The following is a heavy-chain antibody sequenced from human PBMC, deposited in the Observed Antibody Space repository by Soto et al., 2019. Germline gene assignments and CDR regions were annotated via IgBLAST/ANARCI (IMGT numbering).Heavy chain of an antibody. J-gene: IGHJ4*02. CDR2: ISNSGST. CDR3: ATESGSAYGYFDH. Sequence: SETLSLTCTVSGGSVTSDEDYWTWIRQSPGKGLEWIGYISNSGSTGYNPSLKTRLSMSVDWSKNQFTLRLTSVTAADTAVYFCATESGSAYGYFDHWGQGTRVTVSS. V-gene: IGHV4-30-4*01. D-gene: IGHD3-10*01. CDR1: GGSVTSDEDY.